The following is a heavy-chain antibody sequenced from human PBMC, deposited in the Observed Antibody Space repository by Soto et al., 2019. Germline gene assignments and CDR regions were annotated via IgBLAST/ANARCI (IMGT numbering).Heavy chain of an antibody. CDR1: GFTVSSNY. CDR3: ARDPPATGHGMDV. V-gene: IGHV3-53*01. Sequence: PGGSLRLSCAASGFTVSSNYMSWVRQAPGNGLEWVSVIYSGGSTYYADSVRGRFTISRDNSKNTPYLQMKSLRAEDTAVYYCARDPPATGHGMDVWGQWTTVTVAS. J-gene: IGHJ6*02. CDR2: IYSGGST.